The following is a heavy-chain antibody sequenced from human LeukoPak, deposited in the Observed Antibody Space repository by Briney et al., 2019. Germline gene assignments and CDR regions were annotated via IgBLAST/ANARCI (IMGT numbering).Heavy chain of an antibody. CDR1: GYTFTSYY. Sequence: ASVKVSFKASGYTFTSYYMHWVRQAPGQGLEWMGIINPSGGSTSYAQKFQGRVTMTRDTSTSTVYMELSSLRSEDTAVYYCARPAAAGTAYYYYGMDVWGQGTTVTVSS. D-gene: IGHD6-13*01. CDR3: ARPAAAGTAYYYYGMDV. V-gene: IGHV1-46*01. CDR2: INPSGGST. J-gene: IGHJ6*02.